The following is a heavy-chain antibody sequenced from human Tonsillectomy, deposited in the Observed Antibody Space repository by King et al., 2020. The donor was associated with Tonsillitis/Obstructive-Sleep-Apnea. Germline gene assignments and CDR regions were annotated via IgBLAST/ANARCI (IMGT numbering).Heavy chain of an antibody. J-gene: IGHJ4*02. D-gene: IGHD2-2*02. CDR2: LRYSGSST. Sequence: VQLVESGGGLVQPGGSLRLSCAASGFTVRNYAMSWVRQAPGKGLEWVSSLRYSGSSTYNAVSVKGRFTISRDNSENTLYLQMNSLRAEDTAIYYCAKGDCSSTSCYNHFDYWGQGTLFTVSS. V-gene: IGHV3-23*04. CDR3: AKGDCSSTSCYNHFDY. CDR1: GFTVRNYA.